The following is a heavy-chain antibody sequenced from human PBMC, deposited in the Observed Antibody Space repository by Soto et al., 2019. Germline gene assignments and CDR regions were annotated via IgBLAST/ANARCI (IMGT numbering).Heavy chain of an antibody. D-gene: IGHD2-2*02. V-gene: IGHV1-69*13. Sequence: ASVKVSCKASGGTFSSYAISWVRQAPGQGLEWMGGIIPIFGTANYAQKFQGRVTITADESTSTAYMELSSLRSGDTAVYYCARGHCSSTSCYRYYYYGMDVWGQGTTVTVSS. J-gene: IGHJ6*02. CDR1: GGTFSSYA. CDR3: ARGHCSSTSCYRYYYYGMDV. CDR2: IIPIFGTA.